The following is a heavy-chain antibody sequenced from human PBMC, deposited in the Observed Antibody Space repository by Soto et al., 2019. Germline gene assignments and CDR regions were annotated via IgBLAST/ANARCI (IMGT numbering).Heavy chain of an antibody. V-gene: IGHV3-43D*04. CDR3: ANGFHSYGYSYYICY. CDR1: GLTFNDYA. Sequence: GGSLRLSCAASGLTFNDYAMHWVRQAPGKGMEWVSLISWDGENECYAASVKGRFRICRDNSNDILYLQLHSLRGEDTALYYFANGFHSYGYSYYICYRGQGTLVTVSS. J-gene: IGHJ4*02. D-gene: IGHD3-10*01. CDR2: ISWDGENE.